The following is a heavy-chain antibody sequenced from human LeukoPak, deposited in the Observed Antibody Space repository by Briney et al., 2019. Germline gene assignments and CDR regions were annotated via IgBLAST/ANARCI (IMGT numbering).Heavy chain of an antibody. CDR3: ARLRTAYYYYGMDV. CDR2: INHSGST. D-gene: IGHD2-21*02. CDR1: GGSFSGYY. V-gene: IGHV4-34*01. J-gene: IGHJ6*02. Sequence: SETLSLTCAVYGGSFSGYYWSWIRQPPGKGLEWIGEINHSGSTNYNPSLKSRVTISVDTSKNQFSLKLSSVTAADTAVYYCARLRTAYYYYGMDVWGQGTTVTVSS.